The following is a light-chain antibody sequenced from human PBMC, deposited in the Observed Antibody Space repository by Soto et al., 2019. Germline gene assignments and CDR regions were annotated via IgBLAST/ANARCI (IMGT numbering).Light chain of an antibody. CDR3: QQYGSSPPIN. CDR2: DAS. V-gene: IGKV3-20*01. CDR1: QSLNSSY. Sequence: DIVLTQSPGTLSLSPGERATLSCRSSQSLNSSYLAWYQQKPGQAPRLLIYDASSRATGIPDRFSGSGSGTDFTLTISRLEPEDSAVYYCQQYGSSPPINFGQGTRLEI. J-gene: IGKJ5*01.